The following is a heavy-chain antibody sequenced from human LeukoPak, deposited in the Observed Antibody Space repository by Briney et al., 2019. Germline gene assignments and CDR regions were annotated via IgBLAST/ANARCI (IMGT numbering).Heavy chain of an antibody. J-gene: IGHJ4*02. CDR1: GGSISSYY. Sequence: PSETLSLTCTVSGGSISSYYWSWIRQPPGKGLEWIGYIYYSGSTNYNPSLKSRVTISVDTSKNQFSLKLSSVTAADTAVYYCARKRIAARRSYFDYWGQGTLVTVSS. CDR2: IYYSGST. D-gene: IGHD6-6*01. V-gene: IGHV4-59*12. CDR3: ARKRIAARRSYFDY.